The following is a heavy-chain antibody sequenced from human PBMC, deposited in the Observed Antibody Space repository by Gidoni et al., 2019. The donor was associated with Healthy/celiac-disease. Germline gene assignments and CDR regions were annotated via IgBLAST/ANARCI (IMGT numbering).Heavy chain of an antibody. J-gene: IGHJ5*02. D-gene: IGHD1-7*01. CDR2: ISGSGGST. Sequence: EVQLLESGGGLVQPGGSLRLSCAASGFPFSSYAMSWVRQAPGKGLEWVSAISGSGGSTYYADSVKGRFTISRDNSKNTLYLQMNSLRAEDTAVYYCAKDRITGTTGPNWFDPWGQGTLVTVSS. V-gene: IGHV3-23*01. CDR1: GFPFSSYA. CDR3: AKDRITGTTGPNWFDP.